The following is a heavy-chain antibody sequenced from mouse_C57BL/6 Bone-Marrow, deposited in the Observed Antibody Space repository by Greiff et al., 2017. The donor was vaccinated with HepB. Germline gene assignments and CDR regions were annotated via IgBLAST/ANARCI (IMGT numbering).Heavy chain of an antibody. CDR2: TFYSGIT. V-gene: IGHV3-3*01. Sequence: DVQLQESGPSLVRPSQTLSLTCTVTGFSINSDCYWIWIRQFPGNKLEYIGYTFYSGITYYNPSLESRTYITRDTSKNQFSLKLSSVTTEDTATYYCGGYYSNYRYFDVWGTGTTVTVSS. CDR3: GGYYSNYRYFDV. J-gene: IGHJ1*03. D-gene: IGHD2-5*01. CDR1: GFSINSDCY.